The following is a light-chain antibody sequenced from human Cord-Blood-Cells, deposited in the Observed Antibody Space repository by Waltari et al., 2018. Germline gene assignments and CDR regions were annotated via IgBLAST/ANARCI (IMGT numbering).Light chain of an antibody. J-gene: IGLJ3*02. CDR1: SSDVGGVNL. CDR3: CSYAGSSTWV. CDR2: EGS. V-gene: IGLV2-23*01. Sequence: QSALTQPASVSGSPGQSITISCTGTSSDVGGVNLVSWYQQHPGKAPKLMIYEGSKRPSGVSNRFSGSKSGNTASLTISGLQAEDEADYYCCSYAGSSTWVFGGGTKLTVL.